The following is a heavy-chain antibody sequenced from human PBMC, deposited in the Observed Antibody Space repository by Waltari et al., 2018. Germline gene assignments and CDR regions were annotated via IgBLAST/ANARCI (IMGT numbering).Heavy chain of an antibody. Sequence: QLRLKESGPGLVKPSGTVSLTCAVSGDYMSTTDYWSWVRQPPGKGLEWIGQVRGDGKANYSPVFASRLTISLDRSNDQFALKVTSATAADTAVYYCARDRGRGLYLDSWGPRTLVTVSP. CDR3: ARDRGRGLYLDS. V-gene: IGHV4-4*02. J-gene: IGHJ4*02. CDR1: GDYMSTTDY. CDR2: VRGDGKA. D-gene: IGHD2-15*01.